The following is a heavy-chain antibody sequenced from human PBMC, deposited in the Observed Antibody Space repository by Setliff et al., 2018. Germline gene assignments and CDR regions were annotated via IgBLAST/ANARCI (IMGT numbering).Heavy chain of an antibody. CDR3: ARWGYNWNNHYYYYYMDI. J-gene: IGHJ6*03. CDR2: IYNSGAT. Sequence: SETLSLTCAVSGGSISSYYWSWIRQPPGKGLEWIGCIYNSGATNYNPSLKSRVTISVDTSKNQFSLKLSSVTAADTAVYYCARWGYNWNNHYYYYYMDIWGKGTTVTVSS. CDR1: GGSISSYY. V-gene: IGHV4-59*08. D-gene: IGHD1-1*01.